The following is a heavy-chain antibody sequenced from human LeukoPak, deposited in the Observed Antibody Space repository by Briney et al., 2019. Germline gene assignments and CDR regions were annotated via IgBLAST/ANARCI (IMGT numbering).Heavy chain of an antibody. V-gene: IGHV4-4*02. J-gene: IGHJ5*02. CDR1: GGSISSSNW. Sequence: PSETLSLTCAVSGGSISSSNWWSWVRQPPGKGLEWIGEIYHSGSTNYNPSLKSRVTISVDKSKNQFSLKLSSVTAADTAVYYCARRFLTIDNWFDPWGQGTLVTVSS. CDR2: IYHSGST. D-gene: IGHD3-3*01. CDR3: ARRFLTIDNWFDP.